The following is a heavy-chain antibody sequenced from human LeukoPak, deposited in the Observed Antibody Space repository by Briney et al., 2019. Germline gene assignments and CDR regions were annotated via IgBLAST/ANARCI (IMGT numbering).Heavy chain of an antibody. CDR3: ARTFLGYCSDGSCYPFDY. D-gene: IGHD2-15*01. Sequence: SGTLSLTCAVSGASITSSYWWSWVRQAPGKGLEWIGEIYHSGSTNYNPSLKSRVTISVDKSKKQFSLKVRSVTAADTAVYYCARTFLGYCSDGSCYPFDYWGQGTLVTVSS. V-gene: IGHV4-4*02. CDR2: IYHSGST. J-gene: IGHJ4*02. CDR1: GASITSSYW.